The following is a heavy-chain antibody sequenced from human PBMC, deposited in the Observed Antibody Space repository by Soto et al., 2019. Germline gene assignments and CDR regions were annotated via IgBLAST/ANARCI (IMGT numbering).Heavy chain of an antibody. CDR3: ARDRYYDSSGYYFSYGMDV. J-gene: IGHJ6*02. V-gene: IGHV1-18*04. CDR2: ISAYNGNT. Sequence: GASVKVSCKASGYTFTSYGISWVRQAPRQGLEWMGWISAYNGNTHYAQKLQGRVAMTTDASTSTAYMELRSLRSDDTAVYYCARDRYYDSSGYYFSYGMDVWAQGATVTVSS. CDR1: GYTFTSYG. D-gene: IGHD3-22*01.